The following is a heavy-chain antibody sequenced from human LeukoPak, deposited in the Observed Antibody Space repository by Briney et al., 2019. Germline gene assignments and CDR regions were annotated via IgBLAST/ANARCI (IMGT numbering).Heavy chain of an antibody. V-gene: IGHV4-34*01. CDR1: GGSFSVYY. CDR2: INHSGST. Sequence: SETLSLTCAVYGGSFSVYYWSWIRQPPGKGLEWIGEINHSGSTNYNPSLKSRVTISVDTSKNQFSLKLSSVTAADTAVYYCARPRTYYYDSSGHYYAYWGQGTLVTVSS. J-gene: IGHJ4*02. CDR3: ARPRTYYYDSSGHYYAY. D-gene: IGHD3-22*01.